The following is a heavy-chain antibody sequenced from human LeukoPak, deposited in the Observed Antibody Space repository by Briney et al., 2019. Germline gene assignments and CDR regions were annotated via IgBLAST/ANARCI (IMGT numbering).Heavy chain of an antibody. V-gene: IGHV3-30*18. D-gene: IGHD6-19*01. CDR1: GFTFSSYG. J-gene: IGHJ2*01. CDR2: ISFDGSNK. CDR3: ANESSGWYSTYWDFVL. Sequence: PGRSLRLSCAASGFTFSSYGMHWVRQAPGKGLEGVAVISFDGSNKYYADSVKGRFTISRDNSKNTLYLQMNSLKAEDTAVYYCANESSGWYSTYWDFVLWGRGTLVTVSS.